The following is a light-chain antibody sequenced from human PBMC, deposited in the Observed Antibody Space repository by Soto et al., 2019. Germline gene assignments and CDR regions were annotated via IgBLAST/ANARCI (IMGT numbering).Light chain of an antibody. J-gene: IGLJ3*02. V-gene: IGLV2-14*01. CDR2: EVS. Sequence: QSALTQPASVSGSPGQSITISCTGTSSDVGGYNYVSWYQQHPGKAPKLMIYEVSNRPSGVSNRFSGSKSGNTASLTISGLQAEDEADYYWSSYTSSSTWVFGGGPKLTVL. CDR1: SSDVGGYNY. CDR3: SSYTSSSTWV.